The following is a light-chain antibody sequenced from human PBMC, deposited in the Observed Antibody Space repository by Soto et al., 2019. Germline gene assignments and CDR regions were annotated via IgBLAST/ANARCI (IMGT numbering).Light chain of an antibody. Sequence: DIQMTQSPSTLPASVGGRVTITCRASQSINNWLAWYQQKPGKAPKLLIYRASSLDNEVPSRFSGRGSGTEFIFTITSLQTDDFATYDCHQYSSASSFGQGPKVYI. CDR3: HQYSSASS. CDR1: QSINNW. V-gene: IGKV1-5*03. J-gene: IGKJ1*01. CDR2: RAS.